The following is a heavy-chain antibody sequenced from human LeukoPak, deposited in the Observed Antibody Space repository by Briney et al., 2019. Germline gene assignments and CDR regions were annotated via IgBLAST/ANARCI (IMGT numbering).Heavy chain of an antibody. CDR3: TRGDYGGSSAYDY. CDR1: GYTFTGYY. D-gene: IGHD4-23*01. J-gene: IGHJ4*02. CDR2: INPNGGGT. V-gene: IGHV1-2*02. Sequence: ASVKVSCKASGYTFTGYYMHWVRQAPGQGLEWMGWINPNGGGTNYAQKFQGRVIMTRDTSISTAYMELSRLGSDDTAVYYCTRGDYGGSSAYDYWGQGTLVTVSS.